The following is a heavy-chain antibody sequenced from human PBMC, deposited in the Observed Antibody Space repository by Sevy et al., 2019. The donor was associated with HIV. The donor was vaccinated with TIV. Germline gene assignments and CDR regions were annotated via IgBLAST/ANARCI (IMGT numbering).Heavy chain of an antibody. V-gene: IGHV3-21*01. CDR2: INSISTYI. Sequence: GGSLRLSCAASGFTFSSYSMHWVRQAPGKGLEWVSSINSISTYIYYADSVKGRFTISRDNAKNSLYLQMTGLRAEDTAVYYCARGPDYYDSSGYYYQWGQGTLVTVSS. CDR1: GFTFSSYS. D-gene: IGHD3-22*01. J-gene: IGHJ4*02. CDR3: ARGPDYYDSSGYYYQ.